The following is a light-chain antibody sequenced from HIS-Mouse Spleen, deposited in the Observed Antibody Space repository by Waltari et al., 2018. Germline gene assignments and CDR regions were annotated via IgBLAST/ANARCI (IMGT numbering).Light chain of an antibody. CDR1: SSDVGGYNH. CDR2: EVS. J-gene: IGLJ3*02. CDR3: SSYTSSSNWV. Sequence: QSALTQPASVSGSPGQSITISCTGTSSDVGGYNHVSWYQQPPGKAPKLMIYEVSNRPSGVSNRFSGSKSGNTASLTISGLQAEDEADYYCSSYTSSSNWVFGGGTKLTVL. V-gene: IGLV2-14*01.